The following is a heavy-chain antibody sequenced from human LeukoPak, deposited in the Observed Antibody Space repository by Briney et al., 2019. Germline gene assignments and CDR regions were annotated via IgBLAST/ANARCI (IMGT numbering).Heavy chain of an antibody. CDR2: IYYSGNT. CDR1: GGSLSSTRYY. J-gene: IGHJ3*02. CDR3: ASYPKYYGSEGWVAFDI. Sequence: SETLSLTCTVSGGSLSSTRYYWGWIRQPPGKGLEWIGSIYYSGNTYYNPSLKSRVTISVDTSKNQFSLKLSPVTAADTAVYYCASYPKYYGSEGWVAFDIWGLGTMVTVSS. D-gene: IGHD3-10*01. V-gene: IGHV4-39*07.